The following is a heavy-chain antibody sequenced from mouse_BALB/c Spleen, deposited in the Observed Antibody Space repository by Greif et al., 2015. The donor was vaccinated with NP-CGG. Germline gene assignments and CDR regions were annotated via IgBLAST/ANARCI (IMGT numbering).Heavy chain of an antibody. Sequence: QVQLQQSGAELMKPGASVKISCKATGYTFSSYWIEWVKQRPGHGLEWIGEILPGSGGTNYNEKFKGKATFTADTSSNTAYMQLSSLTSEDSAVFYCARWGGYWGQGTTLTVSS. V-gene: IGHV1-9*01. CDR1: GYTFSSYW. CDR3: ARWGGY. J-gene: IGHJ2*01. CDR2: ILPGSGGT.